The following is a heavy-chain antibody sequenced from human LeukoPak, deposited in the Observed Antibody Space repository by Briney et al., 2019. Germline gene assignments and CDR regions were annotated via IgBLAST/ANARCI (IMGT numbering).Heavy chain of an antibody. CDR2: ISGSGGSI. CDR1: GFTFSSYG. Sequence: PGGSLRLSCAASGFTFSSYGMSWVRQAPGKGLEWVSAISGSGGSIYYADSVKGRFTISRDNSKNTLYLQMNSLRAEDTAVYYCAKDGDGYNFNYFDYWGQGTLVTVSS. CDR3: AKDGDGYNFNYFDY. D-gene: IGHD5-24*01. J-gene: IGHJ4*02. V-gene: IGHV3-23*01.